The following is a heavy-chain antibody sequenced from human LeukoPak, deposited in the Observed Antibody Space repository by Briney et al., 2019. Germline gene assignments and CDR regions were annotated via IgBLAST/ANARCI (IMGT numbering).Heavy chain of an antibody. D-gene: IGHD5-24*01. CDR1: GFTFSSYW. Sequence: GGSLRLSCAASGFTFSSYWMSWVRQAPGKGLEWVANIKQDGSEKYYVDSVKGRFTISRDNAKNSLYLQMNSLRAEDTAVYYCERSLWRWLQFGLDYWGQGTLVTVSS. CDR3: ERSLWRWLQFGLDY. J-gene: IGHJ4*02. CDR2: IKQDGSEK. V-gene: IGHV3-7*01.